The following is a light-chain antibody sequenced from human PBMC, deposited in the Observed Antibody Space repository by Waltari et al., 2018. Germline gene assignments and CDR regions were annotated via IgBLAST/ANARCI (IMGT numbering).Light chain of an antibody. J-gene: IGLJ1*01. CDR3: GTWDSSLSAHV. Sequence: QSVLTPPPSVSAAPGQKVTISCSGSHSNIGNYYVFCYQQLPRTAPTHLIYENYKRPSGIPDRFSGSKSGTSVTLGITGLQTGDEADYYCGTWDSSLSAHVFGTGTKVTVL. CDR1: HSNIGNYY. CDR2: ENY. V-gene: IGLV1-51*01.